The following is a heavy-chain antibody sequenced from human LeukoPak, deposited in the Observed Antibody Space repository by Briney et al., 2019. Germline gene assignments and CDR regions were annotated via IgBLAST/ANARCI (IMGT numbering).Heavy chain of an antibody. CDR2: INHSGST. D-gene: IGHD3-22*01. V-gene: IGHV4-34*01. CDR1: GGSFSGYY. Sequence: SETLSLTCAVYGGSFSGYYRSWIRQPPGKGLEWIGEINHSGSTNYNPSLKSRVTISVDTSKNQFSLKLSSVTAADTAVYYCAAAPIIYYDSSGYYYEWGQGTLVTVSS. J-gene: IGHJ4*02. CDR3: AAAPIIYYDSSGYYYE.